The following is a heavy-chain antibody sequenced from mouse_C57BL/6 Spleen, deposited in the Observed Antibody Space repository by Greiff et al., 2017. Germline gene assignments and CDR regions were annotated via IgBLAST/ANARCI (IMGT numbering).Heavy chain of an antibody. V-gene: IGHV7-3*01. CDR2: IRNKANGYTT. CDR1: GFTFTDYY. J-gene: IGHJ1*03. CDR3: ARVYGSSYGYFDV. D-gene: IGHD1-1*01. Sequence: DVHLVESGGGLVQPGGSLSLSCAASGFTFTDYYMSWVRQPPGKALEWLGFIRNKANGYTTEYSASVKGRFTISRDNSQSILYLQMNALRAEDSATYYCARVYGSSYGYFDVWGTGTTVTVSS.